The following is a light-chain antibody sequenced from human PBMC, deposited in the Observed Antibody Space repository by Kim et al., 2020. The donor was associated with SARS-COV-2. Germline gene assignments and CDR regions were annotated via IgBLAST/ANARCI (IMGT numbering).Light chain of an antibody. CDR2: EVS. Sequence: QSALTQPASVSGSPGQSITISCTGTSSDVGSYNFVSWYQQHPGKAPKLMIYEVSKRPSGVSNRFSGSKSGNTASLTISGLQVEDEAGYYCCSYAGTRTVVFGGGTQLTVL. CDR1: SSDVGSYNF. J-gene: IGLJ2*01. CDR3: CSYAGTRTVV. V-gene: IGLV2-23*02.